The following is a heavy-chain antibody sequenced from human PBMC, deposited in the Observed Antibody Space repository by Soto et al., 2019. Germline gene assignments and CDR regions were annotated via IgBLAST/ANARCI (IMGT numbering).Heavy chain of an antibody. CDR3: ARHFGFAP. J-gene: IGHJ5*02. D-gene: IGHD3-3*02. V-gene: IGHV5-10-1*01. CDR2: IDPSDSYT. Sequence: PGESLKISCQGSGYSFTSYWISWVRQMPGKGLEWMGKIDPSDSYTKYSPSFQGHVTISADKSISTAYLQWSSLRASDTGMYYCARHFGFAPWGQGTLATAPQ. CDR1: GYSFTSYW.